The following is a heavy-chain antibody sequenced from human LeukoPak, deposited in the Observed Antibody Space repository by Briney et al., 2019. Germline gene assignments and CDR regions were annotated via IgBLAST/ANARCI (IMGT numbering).Heavy chain of an antibody. J-gene: IGHJ4*02. D-gene: IGHD6-19*01. Sequence: PGGSPRLSCAASGFTFNNYVMHWVRQAPGKGLEWVSSITWNSGNIGYADSVKGRFTISRDNAKNSLYLQMNSLRAEDTALYYCAKGLAVAQYYFDYWGQGTLVTVSS. CDR1: GFTFNNYV. V-gene: IGHV3-9*01. CDR3: AKGLAVAQYYFDY. CDR2: ITWNSGNI.